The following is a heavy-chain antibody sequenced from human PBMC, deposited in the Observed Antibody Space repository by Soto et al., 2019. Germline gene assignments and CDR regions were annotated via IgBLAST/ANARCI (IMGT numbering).Heavy chain of an antibody. V-gene: IGHV3-64D*08. CDR2: ISSNGGST. CDR3: VSQGESGGVITPYAFDI. D-gene: IGHD3-10*01. Sequence: GGSLRLSCSASGFTFSSYAMHWVRQAPGKGLEYVSAISSNGGSTYYADSVKGRFTISRDNSKNTLYLQMSSLRAEDTAVYYCVSQGESGGVITPYAFDIWGQGTMVTVSS. CDR1: GFTFSSYA. J-gene: IGHJ3*02.